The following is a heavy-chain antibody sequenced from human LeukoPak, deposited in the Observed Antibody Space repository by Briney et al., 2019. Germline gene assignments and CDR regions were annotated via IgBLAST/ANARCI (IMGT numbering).Heavy chain of an antibody. V-gene: IGHV3-23*01. D-gene: IGHD3-3*01. J-gene: IGHJ4*02. CDR3: AKDLRFLEWLLYTPFDY. CDR1: GFTFSSYA. Sequence: PGGSLRLSCAASGFTFSSYAMSWVRQAPGKGLEWVSAISGSGGSTYYADSVKGRFTISRDNSKNTLYLQMNSLRAEDTAVYYCAKDLRFLEWLLYTPFDYWGQGTLFTVSS. CDR2: ISGSGGST.